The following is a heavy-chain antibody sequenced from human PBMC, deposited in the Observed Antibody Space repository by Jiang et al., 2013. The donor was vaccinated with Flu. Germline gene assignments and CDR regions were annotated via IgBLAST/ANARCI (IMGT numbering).Heavy chain of an antibody. CDR3: ATDNYYGAFDAFDI. J-gene: IGHJ3*02. D-gene: IGHD3-10*01. V-gene: IGHV1-24*01. Sequence: GAEVKKPGASVKVSCKVSGYTLTELSMHWVRQAPGKGLEWMGGFDPEDGETIYAQKFQGRVTMTEDTSTDTAYMELSSLRSEDTAVYYCATDNYYGAFDAFDIWGQGTMVTVSS. CDR1: GYTLTELS. CDR2: FDPEDGET.